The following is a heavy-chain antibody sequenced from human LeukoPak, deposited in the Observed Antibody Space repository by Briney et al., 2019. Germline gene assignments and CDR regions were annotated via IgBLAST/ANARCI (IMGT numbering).Heavy chain of an antibody. CDR1: GLTFSSYG. Sequence: GALRLSCAASGLTFSSYGMSWVRQAPGKGLEWVSYISSSGSTIYYADSVKGRFTISRDNAKNSLYLQMNSLRAEDTAVYYCPRSAYYYYYMDVWGKGTTVTISS. V-gene: IGHV3-48*04. D-gene: IGHD2-2*01. J-gene: IGHJ6*03. CDR3: PRSAYYYYYMDV. CDR2: ISSSGSTI.